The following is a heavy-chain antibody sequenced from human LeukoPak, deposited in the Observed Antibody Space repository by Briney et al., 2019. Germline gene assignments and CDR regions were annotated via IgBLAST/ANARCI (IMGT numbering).Heavy chain of an antibody. CDR1: GYTLTELS. Sequence: GASVKVSCKVSGYTLTELSMHWVQQAPGKGFEWMGGFDPEDGETIYAQKFQGRVTMTEDTSTDTAYMELSSLRSEDTAVYYCATDLGPGHSYYFDYWGQGTLVTVSS. CDR3: ATDLGPGHSYYFDY. CDR2: FDPEDGET. V-gene: IGHV1-24*01. D-gene: IGHD4-23*01. J-gene: IGHJ4*02.